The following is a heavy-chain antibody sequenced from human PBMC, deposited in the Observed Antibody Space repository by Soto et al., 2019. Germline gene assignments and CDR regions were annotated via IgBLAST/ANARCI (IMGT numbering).Heavy chain of an antibody. J-gene: IGHJ3*02. D-gene: IGHD3-22*01. V-gene: IGHV5-51*01. CDR2: IYPGDSDT. Sequence: ESLKLSCKGSGYSFTSYWIGWVRQMPGKGLEWMGNIYPGDSDTRYSPSFQGQVTISADKSISTAYLQWSSLKASDTAMYYCASYRTYYYDSSGYYPWAFDIWGQGTMVTVSS. CDR1: GYSFTSYW. CDR3: ASYRTYYYDSSGYYPWAFDI.